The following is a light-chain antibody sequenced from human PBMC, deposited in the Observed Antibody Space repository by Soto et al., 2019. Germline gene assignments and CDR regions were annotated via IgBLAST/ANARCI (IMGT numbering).Light chain of an antibody. CDR2: GNS. CDR1: SSNIGAGYD. V-gene: IGLV1-40*01. CDR3: QSYDSSLSGSV. J-gene: IGLJ3*02. Sequence: QSVLTQPPSVSGAPGQRVTISCTGSSSNIGAGYDVHWYQQLPGTAPKLLIYGNSHRPSGVPDRFSGSKSGTSASLAITGLQDADEADYYCQSYDSSLSGSVFGGGTKLTVL.